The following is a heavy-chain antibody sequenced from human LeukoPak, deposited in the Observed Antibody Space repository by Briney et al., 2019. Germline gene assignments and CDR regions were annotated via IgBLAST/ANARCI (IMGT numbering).Heavy chain of an antibody. CDR2: IIPIFGTA. V-gene: IGHV1-69*05. CDR1: GGTFSSYA. D-gene: IGHD1-20*01. CDR3: ARDYVSTPSLTGKVGRGRFDP. J-gene: IGHJ5*02. Sequence: SVKVSCKASGGTFSSYAISWVRQAPGQGLEWMGGIIPIFGTANYAQKFQGRVTITTDESTSTAYMELSSLRSEDTAVYYCARDYVSTPSLTGKVGRGRFDPWGQGTLVTVSS.